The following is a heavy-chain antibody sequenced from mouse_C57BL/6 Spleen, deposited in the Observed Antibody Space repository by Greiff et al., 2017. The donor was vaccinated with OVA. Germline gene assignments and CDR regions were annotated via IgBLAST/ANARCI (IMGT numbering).Heavy chain of an antibody. V-gene: IGHV1-7*01. D-gene: IGHD2-4*01. J-gene: IGHJ1*03. CDR2: INPSSGYT. Sequence: VQLQQSGAELAKPGASVKLSCKASGYTFTSYWMHWVKQRPGQGLEWIGYINPSSGYTKYNQKFKDKATLTADKSSSTAYMHLSSLSYEDSAVYYCARNYDYWYFDVWGTGTTVTVSS. CDR3: ARNYDYWYFDV. CDR1: GYTFTSYW.